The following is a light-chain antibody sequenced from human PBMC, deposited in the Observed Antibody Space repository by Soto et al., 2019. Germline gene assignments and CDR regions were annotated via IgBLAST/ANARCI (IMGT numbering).Light chain of an antibody. CDR2: GNS. CDR3: GTWDSSLSAYNYV. V-gene: IGLV1-40*01. CDR1: SSNIGAGYD. Sequence: QSALTQPPSVSGAPGQRVTISCTGSSSNIGAGYDVHWYQQLPGTAPKLLIYGNSNRPSGVPDRFSGSKSGTSATLGITGLQTGDEADYYCGTWDSSLSAYNYVFGTGTKVTVL. J-gene: IGLJ1*01.